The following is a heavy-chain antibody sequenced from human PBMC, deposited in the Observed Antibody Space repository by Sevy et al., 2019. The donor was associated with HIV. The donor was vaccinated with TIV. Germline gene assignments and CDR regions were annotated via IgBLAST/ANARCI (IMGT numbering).Heavy chain of an antibody. CDR1: GFTFSSYA. CDR3: AKFPRDIVVVVAATTHYYYYYYMDV. CDR2: ISGSGGST. D-gene: IGHD2-15*01. J-gene: IGHJ6*03. V-gene: IGHV3-23*01. Sequence: GGSLRLSCAASGFTFSSYAMSWVRQAPGKGLEWVSAISGSGGSTYYADSVKGRFTISRDNSKNTLYLQMNSLGAEDTSVYYCAKFPRDIVVVVAATTHYYYYYYMDVWGKGTTVTVSS.